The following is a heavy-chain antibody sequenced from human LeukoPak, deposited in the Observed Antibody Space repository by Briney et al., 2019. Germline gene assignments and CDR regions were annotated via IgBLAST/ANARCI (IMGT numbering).Heavy chain of an antibody. CDR1: GFTVSSNY. D-gene: IGHD3-10*01. CDR2: IYSGGST. Sequence: GGSLRLSCAASGFTVSSNYMSWVRQAPGKGLEWVSVIYSGGSTYYADSVKGRFTISRDNSKSTLYIQMNSLRAEDTAVYYCTRAKPKNMVRGLIMRRESRYYFDYWGQGTLVTVSS. V-gene: IGHV3-53*01. CDR3: TRAKPKNMVRGLIMRRESRYYFDY. J-gene: IGHJ4*02.